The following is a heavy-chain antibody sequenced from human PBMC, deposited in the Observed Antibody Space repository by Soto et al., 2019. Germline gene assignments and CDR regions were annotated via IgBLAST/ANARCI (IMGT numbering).Heavy chain of an antibody. V-gene: IGHV3-7*03. CDR3: ARDATYCLDC. CDR2: INQDGGEK. J-gene: IGHJ4*02. Sequence: ESVGGLVQPGGSLRLSCAASGFTFSNYWMAWVRQAPGKGLEWVANINQDGGEKYHVDSVKGRFTISRDNAENSLYLQMNSLRAEDTAVYYCARDATYCLDCWGRGTLVTVSS. D-gene: IGHD2-8*02. CDR1: GFTFSNYW.